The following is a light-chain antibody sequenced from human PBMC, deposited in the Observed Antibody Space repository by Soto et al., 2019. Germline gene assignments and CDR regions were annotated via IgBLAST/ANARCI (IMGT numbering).Light chain of an antibody. CDR1: SSDVGDYTY. CDR2: DVD. V-gene: IGLV2-11*01. CDR3: CSYAGSYTWV. Sequence: QSALTQPRSVSGSPGQSVTISCTGTSSDVGDYTYVSWNQHHPGKAPKLIIYDVDKRPSGVPDRFSGSKSGNTASLTISGLRAEDEADYYCCSYAGSYTWVFGGGTKVTVL. J-gene: IGLJ3*02.